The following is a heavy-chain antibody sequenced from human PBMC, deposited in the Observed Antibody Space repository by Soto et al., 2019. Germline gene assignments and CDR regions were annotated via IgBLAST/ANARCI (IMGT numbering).Heavy chain of an antibody. CDR1: GFSLTTGVG. V-gene: IGHV2-5*02. J-gene: IGHJ4*02. Sequence: ITLEESGPTLVKPTETLTLTCTFSGFSLTTGVGVGWVRQPPGKALEWLALVYWDDDTHYTPSLMSRLTIPKDISKGQVVLTMTNMDPVDTATYYCATLTADFWGPGTLVTVSS. CDR3: ATLTADF. CDR2: VYWDDDT.